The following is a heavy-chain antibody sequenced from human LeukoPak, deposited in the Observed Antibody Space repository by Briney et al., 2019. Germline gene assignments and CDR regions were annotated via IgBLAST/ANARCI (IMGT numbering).Heavy chain of an antibody. J-gene: IGHJ1*01. CDR1: GFTVSSNY. Sequence: GGSLRLSCAASGFTVSSNYMSWVRQAPGKGLEWVSVIYSGGSTYYADSVKGRFTISRDNSKNTLYLQMNSLRAEDTAVYYCARSYYDLEYFQHWGQGTLVTVSS. CDR3: ARSYYDLEYFQH. V-gene: IGHV3-66*01. D-gene: IGHD3-22*01. CDR2: IYSGGST.